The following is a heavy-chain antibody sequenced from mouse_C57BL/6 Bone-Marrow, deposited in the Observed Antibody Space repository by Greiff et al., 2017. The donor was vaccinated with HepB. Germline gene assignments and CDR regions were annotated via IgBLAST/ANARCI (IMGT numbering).Heavy chain of an antibody. Sequence: EVQLQQSGGGLVKPGGSLKLSCEASGFTFSDYGMHWVRQAPEKGLEWVAYISSGSSTIYYADTVKGRFTISRDNANNTLFLQLTSRRSEDTAVSYCATNYYGYDGYYFDYWGQGTTLTVSS. V-gene: IGHV5-17*01. CDR1: GFTFSDYG. J-gene: IGHJ2*01. CDR3: ATNYYGYDGYYFDY. CDR2: ISSGSSTI. D-gene: IGHD2-2*01.